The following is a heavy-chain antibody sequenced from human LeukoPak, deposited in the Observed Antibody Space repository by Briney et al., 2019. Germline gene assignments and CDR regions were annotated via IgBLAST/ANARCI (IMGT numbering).Heavy chain of an antibody. V-gene: IGHV3-21*01. CDR3: ARGGAAAGIDAFDI. J-gene: IGHJ3*02. Sequence: PVGSLRLSCAGSGFTFSSYYMNWVRQAPGKGLEWVSSISSSSSYIYYADSVKGRFTISRDNAKNSLYLQMNSLRAEDTAVYYCARGGAAAGIDAFDIWGHGTMVTVSS. D-gene: IGHD6-13*01. CDR2: ISSSSSYI. CDR1: GFTFSSYY.